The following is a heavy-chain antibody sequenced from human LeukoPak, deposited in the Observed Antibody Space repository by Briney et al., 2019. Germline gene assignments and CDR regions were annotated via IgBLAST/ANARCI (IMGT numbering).Heavy chain of an antibody. V-gene: IGHV4-31*03. CDR1: GSSISSGGYY. J-gene: IGHJ4*02. CDR3: ARALLWFGRPTPPDY. D-gene: IGHD3-10*01. Sequence: SQTLSLTCTVSGSSISSGGYYWNWIRQHPGKGLEWIGYIYYSGSTCYNPSLKSRVTISVDTSKNQFSLKLSSVTAADTAVYYCARALLWFGRPTPPDYWGQGTLVTVSS. CDR2: IYYSGST.